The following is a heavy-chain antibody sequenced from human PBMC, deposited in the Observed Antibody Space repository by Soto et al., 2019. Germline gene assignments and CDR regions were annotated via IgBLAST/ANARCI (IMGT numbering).Heavy chain of an antibody. CDR3: AKEVRGNWNYFDY. J-gene: IGHJ4*02. CDR2: ISYDGSNK. CDR1: GFTFSSYD. D-gene: IGHD1-1*01. V-gene: IGHV3-30*18. Sequence: LRLSCAASGFTFSSYDMHWVRQAPGKGLEWVAVISYDGSNKYYADSVKGRFTISRDNSKDTLYLQMNSLRAEDTAVYYCAKEVRGNWNYFDYWGQGTLVTVSS.